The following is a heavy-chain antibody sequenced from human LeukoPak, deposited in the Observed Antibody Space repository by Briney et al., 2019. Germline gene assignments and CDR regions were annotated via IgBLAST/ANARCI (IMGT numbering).Heavy chain of an antibody. J-gene: IGHJ4*02. CDR2: IIPIFGTA. CDR1: GYTFTSYA. V-gene: IGHV1-69*13. Sequence: SVKVSCKASGYTFTSYAISWVRQASGQGLEWMGGIIPIFGTANYAQKFQGRVTITADESTSTAYMELSSLRSEDTAVYYCASNREGVSRGSGSYSDYWGQGTLVTVSS. D-gene: IGHD3-10*01. CDR3: ASNREGVSRGSGSYSDY.